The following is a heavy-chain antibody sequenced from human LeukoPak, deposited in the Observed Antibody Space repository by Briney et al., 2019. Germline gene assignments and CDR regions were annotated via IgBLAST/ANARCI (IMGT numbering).Heavy chain of an antibody. CDR2: IWYDGSNK. V-gene: IGHV3-33*06. D-gene: IGHD3-22*01. CDR1: RFTFSSYG. CDR3: AKGAGSYYNYFDY. Sequence: PGGSLRLSCAASRFTFSSYGMHWVRQAPGKGLEWVAIIWYDGSNKYYADSVKGRFTISRDNSKNTLYLQVNSLRAEDTAVYYGAKGAGSYYNYFDYWGQGTLITVSS. J-gene: IGHJ4*02.